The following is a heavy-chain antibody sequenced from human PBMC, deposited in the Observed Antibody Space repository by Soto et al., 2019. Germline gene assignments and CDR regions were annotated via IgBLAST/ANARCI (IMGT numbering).Heavy chain of an antibody. CDR1: GYTFTSYG. J-gene: IGHJ6*02. V-gene: IGHV1-18*01. CDR2: ISAYNGNT. D-gene: IGHD2-15*01. Sequence: GASVKVSCKASGYTFTSYGISWVRHAPGRGLEWMGWISAYNGNTNYAQKLQGRVTMTTDTSTSTAYMELRSLRPDDTAVYYCARDGVADYYYYYYGMDVWGQGTTVTVSS. CDR3: ARDGVADYYYYYYGMDV.